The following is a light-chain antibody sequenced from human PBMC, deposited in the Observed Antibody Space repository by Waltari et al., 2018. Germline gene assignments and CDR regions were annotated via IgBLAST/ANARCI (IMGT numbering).Light chain of an antibody. CDR3: QQYNNWPRDT. J-gene: IGKJ2*01. V-gene: IGKV3-15*01. Sequence: EIVMTQSPATLSVSPGERATLSCRASQIVSSNLAWYQQKPGQAPRLLIYGASTRATGIPARFSGSGSGTEFTLTISSLQSEDFAVYYCQQYNNWPRDTFGQGTKLEIK. CDR1: QIVSSN. CDR2: GAS.